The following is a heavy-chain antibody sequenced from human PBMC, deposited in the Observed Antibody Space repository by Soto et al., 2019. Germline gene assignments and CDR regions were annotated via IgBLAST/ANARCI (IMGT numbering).Heavy chain of an antibody. CDR3: ARDLRLVRYFDWLLNPAGEYNWFDP. Sequence: QVQLVQSGAEVKKPGASVKVSCKASGYTFTSYGISWVRQAPGQGLEWMGWISAYNGNTNYAQKLQGRVTMTTDTSTSTAYMELRSLRSDDTAVYYCARDLRLVRYFDWLLNPAGEYNWFDPWGQGTLVTVSS. CDR1: GYTFTSYG. V-gene: IGHV1-18*01. CDR2: ISAYNGNT. D-gene: IGHD3-9*01. J-gene: IGHJ5*02.